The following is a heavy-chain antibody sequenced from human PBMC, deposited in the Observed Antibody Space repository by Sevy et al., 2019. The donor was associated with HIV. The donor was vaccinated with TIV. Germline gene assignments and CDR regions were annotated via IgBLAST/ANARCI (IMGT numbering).Heavy chain of an antibody. CDR2: ISGSGGST. V-gene: IGHV3-23*01. CDR3: AKDKIYKVEDYDFWSGYPSTGVPFQH. D-gene: IGHD3-3*01. J-gene: IGHJ1*01. CDR1: GFTFSSYA. Sequence: GGSLRLSCAASGFTFSSYAMSWVRQAPGKGLEWVSAISGSGGSTYYADSVKGRFTISRDNSKNTLYLQMNSLRAEDTAVYYCAKDKIYKVEDYDFWSGYPSTGVPFQHWGQGTLVTVSS.